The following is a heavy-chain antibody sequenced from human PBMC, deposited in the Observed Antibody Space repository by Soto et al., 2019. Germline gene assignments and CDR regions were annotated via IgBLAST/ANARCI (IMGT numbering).Heavy chain of an antibody. CDR1: GFTFSDYY. V-gene: IGHV3-11*01. CDR3: ARSISSGYDSYYFDY. Sequence: PGGSLRLSCAASGFTFSDYYMSWIRQAPGKGLEWVSYISSSGSTIYYADSVKGRFTISRDNAKNSLYLQMNSLRAEDTAVYYCARSISSGYDSYYFDYWGQGTLVTVSS. J-gene: IGHJ4*02. CDR2: ISSSGSTI. D-gene: IGHD5-12*01.